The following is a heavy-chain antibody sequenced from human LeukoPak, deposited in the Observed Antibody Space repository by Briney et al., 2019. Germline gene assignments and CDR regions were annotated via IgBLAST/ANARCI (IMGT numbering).Heavy chain of an antibody. V-gene: IGHV5-51*01. CDR3: ARHDGTTNVDY. Sequence: GESLKISCKGSGSRFTSYWIGWVRQMPGKGLEWMGIIYPGDSDTKYSPSFQGQVTISADKSISTAYLQWTSLKASDTAMYYCARHDGTTNVDYWGQGTLVTVSS. CDR2: IYPGDSDT. J-gene: IGHJ4*02. D-gene: IGHD1-7*01. CDR1: GSRFTSYW.